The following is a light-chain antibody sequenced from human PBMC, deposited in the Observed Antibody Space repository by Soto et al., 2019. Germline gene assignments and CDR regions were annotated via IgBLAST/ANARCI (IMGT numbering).Light chain of an antibody. CDR2: RAS. CDR1: QTIGNY. J-gene: IGKJ1*01. V-gene: IGKV1-39*01. Sequence: DIQMTQSPASLSASVGDRVTITCRASQTIGNYLNWYQQKPGKAPTVVIYRASTLQSGVPSRFSGSGSGTDFTLTISSLQPDDFATYYCQQYNIYSPWTFGQGTKVDIK. CDR3: QQYNIYSPWT.